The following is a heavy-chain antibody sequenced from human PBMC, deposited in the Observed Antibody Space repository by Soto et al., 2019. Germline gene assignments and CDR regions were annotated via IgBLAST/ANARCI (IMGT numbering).Heavy chain of an antibody. Sequence: QVQLQESGPGLVKPSETLSLTCTVSGGSVRNSSSYWSWFRQPPGKGLQWIGYIHYRGTTDYNPSLKSRVAMSVDTSKNQFSLQLKSMTTADTAVYYCAVNGYDKVDAFEVWARGTVVTVSS. D-gene: IGHD3-9*01. CDR2: IHYRGTT. V-gene: IGHV4-61*01. CDR3: AVNGYDKVDAFEV. J-gene: IGHJ3*01. CDR1: GGSVRNSSSY.